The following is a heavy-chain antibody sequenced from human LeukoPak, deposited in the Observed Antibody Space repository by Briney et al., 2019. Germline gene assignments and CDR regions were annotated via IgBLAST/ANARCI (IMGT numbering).Heavy chain of an antibody. CDR1: GFTFISYW. CDR2: IKQDGSEK. V-gene: IGHV3-7*01. Sequence: GGSLRLSCAGSGFTFISYWMSWVRQAPGKGLEWVANIKQDGSEKYYVDSVKGRFTISRDNAKNSLYLQMNSLRAEDTAVYYCARSRVSRGDAFDIWGQGTMVTVSS. D-gene: IGHD3-10*01. J-gene: IGHJ3*02. CDR3: ARSRVSRGDAFDI.